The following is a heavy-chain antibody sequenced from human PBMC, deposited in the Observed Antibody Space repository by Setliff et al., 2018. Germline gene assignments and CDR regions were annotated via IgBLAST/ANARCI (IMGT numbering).Heavy chain of an antibody. J-gene: IGHJ6*03. CDR1: GGSISSCY. Sequence: PSETLSLTCTVSGGSISSCYWSWIRQPAGKGPEWIGHIYIGGSANYNPSLKSRVTMSIDTSKNQFSLKLNSVTAADMAVYYCAREQWLDPPGYYYMDVWAKGTTVTVSS. CDR3: AREQWLDPPGYYYMDV. V-gene: IGHV4-4*07. D-gene: IGHD6-19*01. CDR2: IYIGGSA.